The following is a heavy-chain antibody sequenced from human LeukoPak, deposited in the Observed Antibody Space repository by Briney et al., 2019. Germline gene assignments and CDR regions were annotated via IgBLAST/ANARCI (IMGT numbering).Heavy chain of an antibody. Sequence: GESLKISCKGSGYSFTSYWIGWVRQMPGKGLEWIGIIYPGDSDTRYSPSFQGQVTISADKSISTAYLQWSSLKASDTAMYYCARVVDYDTSGYQTKNWFDPWGQGTLVTVFS. CDR2: IYPGDSDT. J-gene: IGHJ5*02. D-gene: IGHD3-22*01. V-gene: IGHV5-51*01. CDR3: ARVVDYDTSGYQTKNWFDP. CDR1: GYSFTSYW.